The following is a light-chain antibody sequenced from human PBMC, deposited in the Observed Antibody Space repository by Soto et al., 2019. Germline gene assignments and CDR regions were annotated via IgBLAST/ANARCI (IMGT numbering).Light chain of an antibody. Sequence: DIQMTQSPSTLSSSIGDRVTITCRASHSLNGRLAWYRQRPGHAPDLLIYDVSTLETGVPSRFSDTGSETQFTLTITCLQPDDFATYYCQQYKSYSTFGPGATVEIK. CDR3: QQYKSYST. CDR1: HSLNGR. V-gene: IGKV1-5*01. CDR2: DVS. J-gene: IGKJ1*01.